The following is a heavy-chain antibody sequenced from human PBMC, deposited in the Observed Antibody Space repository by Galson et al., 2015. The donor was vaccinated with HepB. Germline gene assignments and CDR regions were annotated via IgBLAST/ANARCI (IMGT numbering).Heavy chain of an antibody. CDR2: ISTDSSTI. CDR3: ARVADSDYGDHAHFDY. CDR1: GFTFSSYT. J-gene: IGHJ4*02. Sequence: SLRLSCAASGFTFSSYTMNWVRQAPGKGLEWLSYISTDSSTIYYADSVKGRFTISRDNAKNSLYLQMNSLRADDTAVYYCARVADSDYGDHAHFDYWGQGTLVTVSS. V-gene: IGHV3-48*01. D-gene: IGHD4-17*01.